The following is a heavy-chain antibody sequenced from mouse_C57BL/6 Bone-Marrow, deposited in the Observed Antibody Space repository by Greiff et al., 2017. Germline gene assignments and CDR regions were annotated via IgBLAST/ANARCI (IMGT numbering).Heavy chain of an antibody. CDR1: GYTFTDYY. CDR3: ARAYNFDY. D-gene: IGHD6-5*01. J-gene: IGHJ2*01. CDR2: INPNNGGT. V-gene: IGHV1-26*01. Sequence: VQLKHSGPELVKPGASVKISCKASGYTFTDYYMNWVKQSHGKSLEWIGDINPNNGGTSYNQKFKGKATLTVDKSSSTAYMELRSLTSEDSAVYYCARAYNFDYWGQGTTLTVSS.